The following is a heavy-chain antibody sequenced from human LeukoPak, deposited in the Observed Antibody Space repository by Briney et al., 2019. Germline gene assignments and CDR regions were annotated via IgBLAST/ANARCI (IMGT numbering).Heavy chain of an antibody. CDR2: INPSGGST. V-gene: IGHV1-46*01. D-gene: IGHD3-9*01. Sequence: ASVKVSCKESGYTFTSYYMYWVRQAPGQGLEWMGIINPSGGSTSYAQKFQGRVTMTRDTSTSTVYMELSSLRSEDTAVYYCAREFRRIDILTGYSYYYYYGMDVWGQGTTVTVSS. J-gene: IGHJ6*02. CDR3: AREFRRIDILTGYSYYYYYGMDV. CDR1: GYTFTSYY.